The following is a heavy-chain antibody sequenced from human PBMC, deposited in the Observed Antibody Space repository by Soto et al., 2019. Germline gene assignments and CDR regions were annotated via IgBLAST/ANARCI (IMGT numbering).Heavy chain of an antibody. J-gene: IGHJ4*02. V-gene: IGHV3-23*01. Sequence: EVQLLESGGGLVQPGGSLRLSCAASGFTFSSYAMSWVRQAPGKGLECVSIISGSGGSTYYTDSVKGRFTISRDNSKNTLYLQMNSMRAEDTAVYYCEKARNYGSGSLDYWGQGTLVTVSS. D-gene: IGHD3-10*01. CDR3: EKARNYGSGSLDY. CDR1: GFTFSSYA. CDR2: ISGSGGST.